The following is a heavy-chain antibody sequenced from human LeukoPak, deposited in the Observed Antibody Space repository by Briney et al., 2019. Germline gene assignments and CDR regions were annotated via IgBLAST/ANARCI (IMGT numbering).Heavy chain of an antibody. V-gene: IGHV4-61*02. CDR1: GGSITSGSYY. J-gene: IGHJ4*02. CDR2: IYTSGST. CDR3: ARVVRGSYYYFDY. D-gene: IGHD1-26*01. Sequence: SETLSLTCTVSGGSITSGSYYWSWIRQPAGKGLEWIGRIYTSGSTNYNSSLKSRVTISVDTSKNQFSLKLSSVTAADTAVYYCARVVRGSYYYFDYWGQGTLVTVSS.